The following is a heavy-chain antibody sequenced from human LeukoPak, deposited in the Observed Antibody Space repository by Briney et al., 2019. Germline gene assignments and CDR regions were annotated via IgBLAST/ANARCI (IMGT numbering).Heavy chain of an antibody. D-gene: IGHD3-10*01. CDR2: MNPNSGNT. V-gene: IGHV1-8*01. CDR3: ARGQRITKVRGVIMYWFDP. J-gene: IGHJ5*02. Sequence: GASVKVSCKASGYTFTSYDINWVRQATGQGLEWMGWMNPNSGNTGYAQKFQGRVTMTRNTSISTAYMELSSLRSEDTAVYYCARGQRITKVRGVIMYWFDPWGQGTLVTVSS. CDR1: GYTFTSYD.